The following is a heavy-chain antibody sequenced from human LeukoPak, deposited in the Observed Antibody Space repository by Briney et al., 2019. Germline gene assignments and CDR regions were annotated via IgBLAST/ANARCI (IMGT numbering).Heavy chain of an antibody. Sequence: ASVKVSCKASGGTFSSYAISWVRQAPGQGLEWMGGIIPIFGTANYAQKFQGRVTITADKSTSTAYMELSSLRSEDTAVYYCARSTFLAPRATVVRGVIMGNWFDPWGQGTLVTVSS. CDR1: GGTFSSYA. J-gene: IGHJ5*02. CDR3: ARSTFLAPRATVVRGVIMGNWFDP. CDR2: IIPIFGTA. D-gene: IGHD3-10*01. V-gene: IGHV1-69*06.